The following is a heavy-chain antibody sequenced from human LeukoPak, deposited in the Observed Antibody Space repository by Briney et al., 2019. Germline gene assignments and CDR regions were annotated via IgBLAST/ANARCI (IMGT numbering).Heavy chain of an antibody. J-gene: IGHJ4*02. D-gene: IGHD5-12*01. V-gene: IGHV1-58*01. CDR2: IVVGSGNT. Sequence: SVKVSCSASGFTFTSSAVQWARQARGQGLEWIGWIVVGSGNTNYAQKFQERVTITRNMSTSTAYMELSSLRSEDTAVYYCAAARGATIELLDYWGQGNLVTVSS. CDR3: AAARGATIELLDY. CDR1: GFTFTSSA.